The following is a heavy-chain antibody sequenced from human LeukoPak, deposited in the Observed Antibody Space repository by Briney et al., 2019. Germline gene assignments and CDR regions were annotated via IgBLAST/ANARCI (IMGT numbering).Heavy chain of an antibody. V-gene: IGHV3-15*01. D-gene: IGHD3-10*01. CDR3: TYYYGSGTPWS. J-gene: IGHJ5*02. CDR1: GFTFGKYW. CDR2: IKSKTDGGTT. Sequence: PGGSLRLSCVASGFTFGKYWMSWVRQAPGKGLEWVGRIKSKTDGGTTDYAAPVKGRFTIPRDDSKNTLYLQMNSLKTEDTAVYYCTYYYGSGTPWSWGQGTLVTVSS.